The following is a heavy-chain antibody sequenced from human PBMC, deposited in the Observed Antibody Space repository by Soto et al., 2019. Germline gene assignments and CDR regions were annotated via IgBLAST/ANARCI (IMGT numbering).Heavy chain of an antibody. D-gene: IGHD3-9*01. CDR3: ARDRHILTGYSTLRQEYNWFEP. V-gene: IGHV4-34*01. CDR2: INHSGST. Sequence: SETLSLTCAVYGGSFSGYYWSWIRQPPGKALEWIGEINHSGSTNYNPSLKSRVTISVDTSKNQFSLKLSSVTAADTAVYYCARDRHILTGYSTLRQEYNWFEPWGQGTLITVSS. J-gene: IGHJ5*02. CDR1: GGSFSGYY.